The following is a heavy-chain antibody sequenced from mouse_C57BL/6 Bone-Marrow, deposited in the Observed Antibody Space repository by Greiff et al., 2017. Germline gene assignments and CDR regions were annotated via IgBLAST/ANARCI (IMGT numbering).Heavy chain of an antibody. CDR2: IYPRSGNT. J-gene: IGHJ3*01. D-gene: IGHD2-5*01. CDR3: AREHSNFTRFAY. CDR1: GYTFTSYG. V-gene: IGHV1-81*01. Sequence: VKLMESGAELARPGASVKLSCKASGYTFTSYGISWVKQRTGQGLEWIGEIYPRSGNTYYNEKFKGKATLTADKSSSTAYMELRSLTSEDSAVYFCAREHSNFTRFAYWGQGTLVTVSA.